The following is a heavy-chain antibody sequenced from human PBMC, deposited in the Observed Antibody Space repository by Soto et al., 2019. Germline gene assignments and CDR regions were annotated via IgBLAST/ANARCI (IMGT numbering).Heavy chain of an antibody. V-gene: IGHV3-20*03. CDR2: NYWIGGST. Sequence: FSNYWIGGSTNYADSMKGRFTISRDNAKNSLYLQMSSLRAEDTALYYCARHGGTPDLYFDYWGQGTPVTVSS. J-gene: IGHJ4*02. D-gene: IGHD3-16*01. CDR3: ARHGGTPDLYFDY.